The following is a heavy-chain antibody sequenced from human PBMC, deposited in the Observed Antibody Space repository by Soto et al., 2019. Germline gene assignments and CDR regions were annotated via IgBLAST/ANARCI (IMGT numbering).Heavy chain of an antibody. D-gene: IGHD6-19*01. V-gene: IGHV1-3*01. CDR2: INAGNDNT. J-gene: IGHJ4*02. Sequence: ASVKVSCKASGYTFTSYAMHWVRQAPGQRLEWMGWINAGNDNTKYSQKFQGRVTITRDTSASTAYMELSSLRSEDTAVYYCARGVAGTGHYYFDYWGQGTLVTVSS. CDR3: ARGVAGTGHYYFDY. CDR1: GYTFTSYA.